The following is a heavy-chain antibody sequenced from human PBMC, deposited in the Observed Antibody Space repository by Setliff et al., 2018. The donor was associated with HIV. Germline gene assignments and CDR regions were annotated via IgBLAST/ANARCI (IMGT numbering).Heavy chain of an antibody. Sequence: SETLSLTCAVSGVSISSQYWSWIRQPPGKGLEWIGFIYYNVNNNYNPSLKSRVSISVDTSRNQFSLRLSSVTAADTAVYYCTRGGSMTTLTTWGQGTLVTVSS. CDR2: IYYNVNN. D-gene: IGHD4-4*01. J-gene: IGHJ4*02. CDR3: TRGGSMTTLTT. V-gene: IGHV4-59*11. CDR1: GVSISSQY.